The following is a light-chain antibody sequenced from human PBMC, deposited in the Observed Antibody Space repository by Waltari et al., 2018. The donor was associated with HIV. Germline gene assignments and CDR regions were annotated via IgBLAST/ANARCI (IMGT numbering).Light chain of an antibody. CDR2: EVT. CDR1: SSDVGAYNP. Sequence: QSALTQPPSASGSPGQSVTISCTGTSSDVGAYNPVPWYQQHPGKAPKLLISEVTKRPSGVPDRFSGSKSGNTASLTVSGLQAEDEADFYCSSYAGSNNVVFGGGTKLTVL. V-gene: IGLV2-8*01. CDR3: SSYAGSNNVV. J-gene: IGLJ2*01.